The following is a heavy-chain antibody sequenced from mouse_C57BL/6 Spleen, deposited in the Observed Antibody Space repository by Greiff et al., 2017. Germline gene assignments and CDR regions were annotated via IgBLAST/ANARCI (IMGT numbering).Heavy chain of an antibody. CDR2: INPGNSDT. Sequence: EVQLQQSGTVLARPGASVKMSCKTSGYTFTSYWMHWVKQRPGQGLEWIGAINPGNSDTSYNQKFKGKAKLTAVTSASTAYMELSSLTNEDSAVYYCTRCYYYGSSYGFAYWGQGTLVTVSA. CDR3: TRCYYYGSSYGFAY. J-gene: IGHJ3*01. V-gene: IGHV1-5*01. CDR1: GYTFTSYW. D-gene: IGHD1-1*01.